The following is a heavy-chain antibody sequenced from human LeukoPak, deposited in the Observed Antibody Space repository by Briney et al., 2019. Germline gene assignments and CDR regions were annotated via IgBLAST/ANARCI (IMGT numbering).Heavy chain of an antibody. CDR2: IVDSGDRA. V-gene: IGHV3-23*01. Sequence: GGSLRLSCAASRFSFNNYAMSWVRQAPGKGLEWVSAIVDSGDRAYYADSVKGRLTISRDNSKNTLYLQMNSLRAEDTAVYYCAKDSLRVSGWSYFYYWGQGSLVTVSS. CDR1: RFSFNNYA. D-gene: IGHD6-19*01. J-gene: IGHJ4*02. CDR3: AKDSLRVSGWSYFYY.